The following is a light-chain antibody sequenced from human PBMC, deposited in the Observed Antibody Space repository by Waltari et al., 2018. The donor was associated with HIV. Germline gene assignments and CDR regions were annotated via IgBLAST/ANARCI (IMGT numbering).Light chain of an antibody. Sequence: QSVLTQPPSASGTPGQRVTISCSGSSSNIGSNTVNWYQQLPGKAPKPLNSSNNHRPFGVPVLFSGSKSGTSASLAISGRQSEDEADYYCAAWDDSLNVVVFGGGTKLTVL. J-gene: IGLJ2*01. CDR2: SNN. V-gene: IGLV1-44*01. CDR1: SSNIGSNT. CDR3: AAWDDSLNVVV.